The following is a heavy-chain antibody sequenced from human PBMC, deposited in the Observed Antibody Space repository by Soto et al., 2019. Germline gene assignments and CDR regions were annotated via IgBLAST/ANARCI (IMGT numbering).Heavy chain of an antibody. D-gene: IGHD2-15*01. V-gene: IGHV1-69*05. J-gene: IGHJ6*01. CDR1: GGTFSSYA. Sequence: SVKVSGNASGGTFSSYAISWVRQAPGQGLEWRGGIIPSFGTENYAQKFHVRGTITTPESTSRAYMERSSRRSENTAGYYCASRRRSSPHGTGMDVWGQVTTVTVAS. CDR3: ASRRRSSPHGTGMDV. CDR2: IIPSFGTE.